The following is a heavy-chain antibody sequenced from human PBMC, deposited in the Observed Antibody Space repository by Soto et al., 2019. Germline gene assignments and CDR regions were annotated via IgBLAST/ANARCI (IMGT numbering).Heavy chain of an antibody. CDR3: ARDKYYYDSSGYYSQRPYYFDY. J-gene: IGHJ4*02. CDR2: ISYDGSNK. Sequence: ESGGGVVQPGRSLRLSCAASGFTFSSYAMHWVRQAPGKGLEWVAVISYDGSNKYYADSVKGRFTISRDNSKNTLYLQMNSLRAEDTAVYYCARDKYYYDSSGYYSQRPYYFDYWGQGTLVTVSS. CDR1: GFTFSSYA. V-gene: IGHV3-30-3*01. D-gene: IGHD3-22*01.